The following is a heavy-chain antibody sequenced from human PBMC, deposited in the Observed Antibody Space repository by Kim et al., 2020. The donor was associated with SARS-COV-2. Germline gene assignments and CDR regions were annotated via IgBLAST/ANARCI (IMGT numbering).Heavy chain of an antibody. D-gene: IGHD3-10*01. CDR1: GFTFNTYA. J-gene: IGHJ5*02. CDR2: ISSDSTNT. V-gene: IGHV3-30*04. CDR3: ARDTGYDYGSGSYNWFDP. Sequence: GGSLRLSCEASGFTFNTYAMYWFRQTPGKGLEWVAVISSDSTNTYYSDSVRGRFTISRDNSKNTLYLQMNSLRAEDTAVYYCARDTGYDYGSGSYNWFDP.